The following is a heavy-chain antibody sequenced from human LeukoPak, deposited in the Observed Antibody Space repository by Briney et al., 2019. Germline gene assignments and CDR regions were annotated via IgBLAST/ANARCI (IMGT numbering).Heavy chain of an antibody. V-gene: IGHV4-38-2*02. CDR1: GYSISSGYY. D-gene: IGHD1-26*01. Sequence: PSETLSLTCTVSGYSISSGYYWGWIRQPPGKGLEWIGSIYHSGSTYYNPSLKSRVTISVDTSKNQFSLKLSSVTAADTAVYYCLVGATFDYWGQGTLVTVSS. CDR2: IYHSGST. J-gene: IGHJ4*02. CDR3: LVGATFDY.